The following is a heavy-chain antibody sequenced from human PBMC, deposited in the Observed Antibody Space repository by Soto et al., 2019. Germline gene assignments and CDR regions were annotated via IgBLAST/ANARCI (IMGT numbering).Heavy chain of an antibody. D-gene: IGHD3-10*01. CDR2: SRSKPNNYAT. CDR3: TSVLRGVPDY. CDR1: GFTLSGSA. V-gene: IGHV3-73*02. J-gene: IGHJ4*02. Sequence: EVQLVESGGGLVQPGGSLKLSCAGAGFTLSGSAMHWVRQASGKGLEWVGRSRSKPNNYATAYAASVTGRFTISSDDSKNTAYLQMNSLKTEDTAMYYCTSVLRGVPDYWGQGTLVTVSS.